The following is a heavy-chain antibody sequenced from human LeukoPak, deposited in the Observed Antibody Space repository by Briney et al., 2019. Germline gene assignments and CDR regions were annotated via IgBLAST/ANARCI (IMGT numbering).Heavy chain of an antibody. CDR2: ISSSGSTI. D-gene: IGHD3-22*01. V-gene: IGHV3-48*03. J-gene: IGHJ3*02. CDR3: ARTLGSGYFLDAFDI. Sequence: GGSLRLSCAASGFTFSSYAMSWVRQAPGEGLEWVSYISSSGSTIYYADSVKGRFTISRDNAKNSLYLQMNSLRAEDTAVYYCARTLGSGYFLDAFDIWGQGTMVTVSS. CDR1: GFTFSSYA.